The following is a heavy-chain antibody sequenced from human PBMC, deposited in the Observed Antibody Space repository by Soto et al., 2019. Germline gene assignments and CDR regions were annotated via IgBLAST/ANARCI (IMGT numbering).Heavy chain of an antibody. Sequence: SETLSLTCTVSGGSISGYYWSWLRQPPGKRLEWIGYINYFGSTNYNPSLKSRVTISVDTSREQFSLRLDSVAAADTAVYYCARSYYYDSSGLYYYYYYGMDVWGQGTTVTVSS. D-gene: IGHD3-22*01. CDR2: INYFGST. CDR3: ARSYYYDSSGLYYYYYYGMDV. V-gene: IGHV4-59*08. J-gene: IGHJ6*02. CDR1: GGSISGYY.